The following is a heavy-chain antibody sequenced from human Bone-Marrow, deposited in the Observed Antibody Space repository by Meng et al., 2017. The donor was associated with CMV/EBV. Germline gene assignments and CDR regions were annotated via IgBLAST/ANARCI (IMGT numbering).Heavy chain of an antibody. Sequence: GESLKISCAASGFTFSSYAMHWVRQAPGKGLEWVAVISYDGSNKYYADSVKGRFTISRDNSKNTLYLQMNSLRAEDTAVYYCARGGDMFNREYQLLWGAGYVHYYYGMDVWGQGTTVTVPS. D-gene: IGHD2-2*01. J-gene: IGHJ6*02. CDR3: ARGGDMFNREYQLLWGAGYVHYYYGMDV. CDR1: GFTFSSYA. V-gene: IGHV3-30*04. CDR2: ISYDGSNK.